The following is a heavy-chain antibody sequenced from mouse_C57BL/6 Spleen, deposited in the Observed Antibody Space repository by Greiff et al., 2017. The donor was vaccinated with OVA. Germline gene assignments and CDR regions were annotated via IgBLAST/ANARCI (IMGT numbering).Heavy chain of an antibody. CDR2: TFYSGIT. CDR3: ARVPYDGYYAGAMDY. V-gene: IGHV3-3*01. CDR1: GFSINSDCY. Sequence: VQLKESGPSLVRPSQTLSLTCTVTGFSINSDCYWIWIRQFPGNKLEYIGYTFYSGITYYNPSLESRTYITRDTSKNQFSLKLSSVTTEDTATYYCARVPYDGYYAGAMDYWGQGTSVTVSS. D-gene: IGHD2-3*01. J-gene: IGHJ4*01.